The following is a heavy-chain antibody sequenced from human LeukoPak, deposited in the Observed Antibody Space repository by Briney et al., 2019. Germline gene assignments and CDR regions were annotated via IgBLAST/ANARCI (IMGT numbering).Heavy chain of an antibody. J-gene: IGHJ4*02. Sequence: PGGSLRLSCAASGFTFSSYEMNWVRQAPGKGLEWLSYISASGTTTYQADSVKGRFTSSRDNAKKSLYLQMNSLRAEDTAVYYCARDHCSCNSCFFDYWGQGTLVTVSP. V-gene: IGHV3-48*03. D-gene: IGHD2-2*01. CDR3: ARDHCSCNSCFFDY. CDR2: ISASGTTT. CDR1: GFTFSSYE.